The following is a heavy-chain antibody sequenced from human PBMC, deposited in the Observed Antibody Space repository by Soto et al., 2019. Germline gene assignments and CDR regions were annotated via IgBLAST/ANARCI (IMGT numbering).Heavy chain of an antibody. CDR1: GGSISSYY. V-gene: IGHV4-59*08. Sequence: SETLSLTCTVSGGSISSYYWTWIRQPPGKGLEWIGYIYYSGSTNYNPSLKSRVTISVATSKTQFSLKLSSVTAADTAVYYCASPDGYYHYMDVCGKRPTASVSS. D-gene: IGHD7-27*01. CDR2: IYYSGST. J-gene: IGHJ6*03. CDR3: ASPDGYYHYMDV.